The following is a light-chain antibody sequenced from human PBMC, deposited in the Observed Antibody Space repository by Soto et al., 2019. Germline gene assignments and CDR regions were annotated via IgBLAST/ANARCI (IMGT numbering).Light chain of an antibody. CDR3: AAWDDSLSGRQVV. V-gene: IGLV1-47*01. CDR2: RNA. CDR1: SSNIGSNY. J-gene: IGLJ2*01. Sequence: QSVLTQPPSASGTPGQRVTISCSGGSSNIGSNYVFWYQHLPGMVPKLLVYRNAQRPSGVPDRFSGSTSGTSASLAISGLRSEDEAEYYCAAWDDSLSGRQVVFGGGTKLTVL.